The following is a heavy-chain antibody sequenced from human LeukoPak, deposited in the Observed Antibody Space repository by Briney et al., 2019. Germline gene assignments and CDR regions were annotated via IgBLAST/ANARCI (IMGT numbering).Heavy chain of an antibody. CDR3: ARDILAVAGIGGGDY. V-gene: IGHV3-74*01. D-gene: IGHD6-19*01. J-gene: IGHJ4*02. Sequence: GGSLRLSCAASGFTFSTYWMHWVRQAPGKGLVWVSRIDNGGSNTLYADSVRGRFTISRDNSKNTLYLQMNSLRAEDTAVYYCARDILAVAGIGGGDYWGQGTLVTVSS. CDR1: GFTFSTYW. CDR2: IDNGGSNT.